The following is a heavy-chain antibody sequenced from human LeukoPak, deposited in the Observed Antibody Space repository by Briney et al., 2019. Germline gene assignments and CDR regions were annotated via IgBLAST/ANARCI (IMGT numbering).Heavy chain of an antibody. CDR3: ARLSWPGRGPRFDP. V-gene: IGHV4-4*07. J-gene: IGHJ5*02. CDR1: GGSIRSYY. CDR2: IYTSGST. Sequence: SETLSLTCTVSGGSIRSYYWNWIRQPAGKGLEWIGRIYTSGSTNYNPSLKSRVTMSVDTSKNQFSLKLSSVTAADTAVYYCARLSWPGRGPRFDPWGQGTLVTVSS. D-gene: IGHD2/OR15-2a*01.